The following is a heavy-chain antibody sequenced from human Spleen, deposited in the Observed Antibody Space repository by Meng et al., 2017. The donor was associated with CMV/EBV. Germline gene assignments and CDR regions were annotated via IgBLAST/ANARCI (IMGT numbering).Heavy chain of an antibody. Sequence: GESLKISCAASGFTFISYAMTWVRQAPGKGLEWVASIDGSGRRTYYADSVKGRFTISRDNSKNTLSLQMNSRRAEDTAVYYCTKDGGYSRSNNWYAAFDIWGQGTMVTVSS. CDR1: GFTFISYA. CDR2: IDGSGRRT. J-gene: IGHJ3*02. V-gene: IGHV3-23*01. D-gene: IGHD2-2*01. CDR3: TKDGGYSRSNNWYAAFDI.